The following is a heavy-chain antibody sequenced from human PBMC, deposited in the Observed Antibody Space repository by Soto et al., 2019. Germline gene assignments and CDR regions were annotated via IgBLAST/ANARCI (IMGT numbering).Heavy chain of an antibody. Sequence: SETLSLTCTVSGGSISSGGYYWSWIRQHPGKGLEWIGYTYYSGSTYYNPSLKSRVTISVDTSKNQFSLKLSSVTAADTAVYYCAREPSDCSSTSCYAVDYWGQGTLVTVPQ. CDR3: AREPSDCSSTSCYAVDY. V-gene: IGHV4-31*03. D-gene: IGHD2-2*01. CDR1: GGSISSGGYY. CDR2: TYYSGST. J-gene: IGHJ4*02.